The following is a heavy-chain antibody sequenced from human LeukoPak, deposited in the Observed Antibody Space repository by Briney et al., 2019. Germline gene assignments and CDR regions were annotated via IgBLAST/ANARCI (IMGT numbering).Heavy chain of an antibody. D-gene: IGHD1-26*01. CDR2: ISGSGGST. CDR3: AKDRGGSSRPFDY. V-gene: IGHV3-23*01. J-gene: IGHJ4*02. CDR1: GLPFTSNA. Sequence: PGGSLDSSLAAPGLPFTSNALTWFPKPQGKGLKWVSAISGSGGSTYYADSVKGRFTISRDNSKNTLYLQMNSLRAEDTAVYYCAKDRGGSSRPFDYWGQGTLVTVSS.